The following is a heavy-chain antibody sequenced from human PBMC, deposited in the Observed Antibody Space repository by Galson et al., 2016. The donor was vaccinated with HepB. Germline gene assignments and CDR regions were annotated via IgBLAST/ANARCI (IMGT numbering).Heavy chain of an antibody. D-gene: IGHD2-2*01. J-gene: IGHJ6*03. CDR1: GFTFGDYA. Sequence: SLRLSCAASGFTFGDYALSWFRQAPGKGLEWVSLIRRKAYGGATEYAASVKGRFTISRDDSKGIAYLQMNSLKTEDTAAYYCARELMEYRMDVWGKGTKVTVSS. V-gene: IGHV3-49*03. CDR2: IRRKAYGGAT. CDR3: ARELMEYRMDV.